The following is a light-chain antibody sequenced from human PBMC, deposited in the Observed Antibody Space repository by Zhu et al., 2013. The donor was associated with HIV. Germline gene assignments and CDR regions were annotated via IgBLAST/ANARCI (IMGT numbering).Light chain of an antibody. CDR3: QYYGGSSWT. Sequence: EIVMTQSPATLSVSPGERATLSCRASQSVSSNLAWYQQKPGQAPRLLIYAASTRASGIPDRFSGSASGTDFTLTITRLETEDFAFYYCQYYGGSSWTFGQGTKLEI. J-gene: IGKJ1*01. V-gene: IGKV3D-15*01. CDR1: QSVSSN. CDR2: AAS.